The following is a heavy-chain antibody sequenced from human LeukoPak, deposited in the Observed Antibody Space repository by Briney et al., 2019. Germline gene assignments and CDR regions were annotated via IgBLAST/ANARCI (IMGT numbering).Heavy chain of an antibody. CDR3: ARDMKQQLVRIYYYYMDV. CDR1: GFTFTSYW. J-gene: IGHJ6*03. Sequence: GGSLRLSCAASGFTFTSYWMSWVRQAPGKGLEWVANINEDGSEKYYVDSVKGRFTISRDNAKNSLYLQMNSLRVEDMAVYYCARDMKQQLVRIYYYYMDVWGKGTTVTVSS. V-gene: IGHV3-7*01. CDR2: INEDGSEK. D-gene: IGHD6-13*01.